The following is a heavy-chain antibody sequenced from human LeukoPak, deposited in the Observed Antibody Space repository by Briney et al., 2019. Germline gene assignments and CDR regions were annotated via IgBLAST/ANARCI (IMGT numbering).Heavy chain of an antibody. J-gene: IGHJ6*02. D-gene: IGHD1-26*01. CDR1: GDSISSYY. CDR2: IYYSGST. Sequence: SETLSLTCTVSGDSISSYYWSWIRQPPGKGLEWIGYIYYSGSTNYNPSLRSRVTISVDTSKNQFSLKLTSVTAADTAVYYCARDPSGSYYAGSYNYYYGMDVWGQGTTVTVSS. V-gene: IGHV4-59*01. CDR3: ARDPSGSYYAGSYNYYYGMDV.